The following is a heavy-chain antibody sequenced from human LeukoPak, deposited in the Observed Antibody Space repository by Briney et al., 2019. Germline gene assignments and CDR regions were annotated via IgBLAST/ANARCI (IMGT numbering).Heavy chain of an antibody. CDR2: IKEDGTRK. CDR3: VRSSDHYGLDV. J-gene: IGHJ6*02. CDR1: GFTFSSHW. V-gene: IGHV3-7*01. D-gene: IGHD6-6*01. Sequence: GGSLRLSCAASGFTFSSHWMTWVRQAPGKGLEWVANIKEDGTRKNYMDSLKGRFTISRDNAKNSLYLQMNSLGAEDTAVYYCVRSSDHYGLDVWGQGTTVTVSS.